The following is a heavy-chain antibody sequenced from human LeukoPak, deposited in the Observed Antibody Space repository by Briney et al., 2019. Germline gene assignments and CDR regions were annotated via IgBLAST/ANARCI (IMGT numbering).Heavy chain of an antibody. V-gene: IGHV4-39*01. CDR2: IYYSGST. D-gene: IGHD6-6*01. Sequence: MASETLSLTCTVSGGSISSSSYYWGWIRQPPGKGLEWIGSIYYSGSTYYNPSLKSRVTISVDTSKNQFSLKLSSVTAADTAVYYCARLTAAREYYYYYYGMDVWGQGTTVTVSS. CDR1: GGSISSSSYY. J-gene: IGHJ6*02. CDR3: ARLTAAREYYYYYYGMDV.